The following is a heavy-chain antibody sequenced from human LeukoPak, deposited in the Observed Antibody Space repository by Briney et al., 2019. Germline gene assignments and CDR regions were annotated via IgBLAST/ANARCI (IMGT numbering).Heavy chain of an antibody. CDR3: ARVWPYSSSWYFGNWFDP. CDR2: IIPIFGTA. CDR1: GGTFNNSA. J-gene: IGHJ5*02. Sequence: GASVKVSCKTSGGTFNNSAISWVRQAPGQGLEWMGGIIPIFGTANYAQKFQGRVTITTDESTSTAYMELSSLRSEDTAVYYCARVWPYSSSWYFGNWFDPWGQGTLVTVSS. V-gene: IGHV1-69*05. D-gene: IGHD6-13*01.